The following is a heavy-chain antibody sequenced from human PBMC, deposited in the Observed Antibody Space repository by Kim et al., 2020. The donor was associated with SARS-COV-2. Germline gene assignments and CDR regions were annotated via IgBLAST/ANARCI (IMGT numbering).Heavy chain of an antibody. V-gene: IGHV3-72*01. Sequence: AASVKGRFTISRADSKNSLYLQMNSLKTEDTAVYYCARVLTDYGDYVFGYWGQGTLVTVSS. J-gene: IGHJ4*02. D-gene: IGHD4-17*01. CDR3: ARVLTDYGDYVFGY.